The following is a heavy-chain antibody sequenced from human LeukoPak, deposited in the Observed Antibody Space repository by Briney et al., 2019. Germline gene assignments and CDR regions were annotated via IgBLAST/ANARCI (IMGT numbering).Heavy chain of an antibody. CDR1: GYTFTSYG. CDR2: ISAYDANT. V-gene: IGHV1-18*01. J-gene: IGHJ6*03. Sequence: GASVKVSCKASGYTFTSYGISWVRQAPGQGLEWMGWISAYDANTNYAPKLQGRVTVTTDTSTSTAYMELRSLRSDDTAVYYCARSPLLGSLEWLLGDYYYMDVWGKGTTVTVSS. CDR3: ARSPLLGSLEWLLGDYYYMDV. D-gene: IGHD3-3*01.